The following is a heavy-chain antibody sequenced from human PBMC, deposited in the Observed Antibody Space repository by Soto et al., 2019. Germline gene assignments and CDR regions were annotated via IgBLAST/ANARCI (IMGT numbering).Heavy chain of an antibody. CDR3: AKWGSAKNLDN. V-gene: IGHV3-23*01. D-gene: IGHD3-16*01. CDR2: ISGTGDAT. J-gene: IGHJ4*02. Sequence: EVQLLESGGGLVQPGESLRLSCAVSGFTFNNYAMSWVRQAPGKGLEWVSIISGTGDATYYADSVKGRFTISRDNSKNTLYLQMNSLSAEDTAIYSCAKWGSAKNLDNWGQGTLVTVSS. CDR1: GFTFNNYA.